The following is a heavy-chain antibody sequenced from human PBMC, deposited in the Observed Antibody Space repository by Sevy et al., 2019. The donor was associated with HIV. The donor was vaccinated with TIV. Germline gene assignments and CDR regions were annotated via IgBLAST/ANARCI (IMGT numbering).Heavy chain of an antibody. J-gene: IGHJ2*01. CDR2: INPHSGGT. V-gene: IGHV1-2*02. D-gene: IGHD2-2*01. Sequence: ASVKVSCKASGYTFTDYYMHWVRQAPGQGLEWMGWINPHSGGTNYAQKFQGRVTMTRDTSISTAYMELSRLRSDDTAVYYCVRVGGCSSTSCYWYFDLWGRGTLVTVSS. CDR1: GYTFTDYY. CDR3: VRVGGCSSTSCYWYFDL.